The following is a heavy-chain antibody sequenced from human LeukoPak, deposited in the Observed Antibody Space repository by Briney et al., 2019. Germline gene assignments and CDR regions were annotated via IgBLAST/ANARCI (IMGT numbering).Heavy chain of an antibody. CDR1: GFSRSTNEVG. CDR3: AHRRGIVGHGYYFDY. D-gene: IGHD1-26*01. CDR2: IYGNDDK. J-gene: IGHJ4*02. V-gene: IGHV2-5*01. Sequence: SGPTLVNPTQTLTLTCTFSGFSRSTNEVGVGWIRQPPGKALEWLALIYGNDDKRYSPSLNSRLTITKDTSKNQVVLTMTNMDPVDTATYYCAHRRGIVGHGYYFDYWGQGTLVTVSS.